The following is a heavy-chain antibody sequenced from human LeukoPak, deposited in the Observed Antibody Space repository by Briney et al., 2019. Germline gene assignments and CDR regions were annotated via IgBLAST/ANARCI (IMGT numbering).Heavy chain of an antibody. D-gene: IGHD3-3*01. CDR2: ISDNGAGT. V-gene: IGHV3-23*01. CDR3: AKRSLSGTWYFDL. CDR1: GFTYSRYA. J-gene: IGHJ2*01. Sequence: GGSLRLSCAASGFTYSRYAMSWVRQAPGKGLEWVSSISDNGAGTFYADSVKGRFTISRDNSDKTLYLQMNSLRAEDTAVYYCAKRSLSGTWYFDLWGRGTLVTVSS.